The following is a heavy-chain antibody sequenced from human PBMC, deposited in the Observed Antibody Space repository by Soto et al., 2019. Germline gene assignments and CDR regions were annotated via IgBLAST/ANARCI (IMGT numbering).Heavy chain of an antibody. CDR3: ARERTGTTSMDV. CDR2: INAGNGNT. Sequence: ASVKVSCKASGYTFNKYAMQWVRQAPGQRLEWMGWINAGNGNTKYSQKFQGRVTITRDTSASTAYMELSSLRSEDTAVYYCARERTGTTSMDVWGQGTTVTVSS. CDR1: GYTFNKYA. V-gene: IGHV1-3*01. J-gene: IGHJ6*02. D-gene: IGHD1-1*01.